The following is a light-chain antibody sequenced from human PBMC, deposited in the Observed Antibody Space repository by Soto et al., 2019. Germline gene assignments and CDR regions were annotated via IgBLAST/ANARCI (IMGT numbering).Light chain of an antibody. J-gene: IGLJ1*01. V-gene: IGLV3-25*02. CDR1: ALPKQF. CDR2: KDT. Sequence: SYELTQPPSVSVSPGQTARITCSGDALPKQFASWYQQKPGQAPLLGIYKDTYRPSGIPERFSGSSSGTTVTLTISGVQAEDEADYYCQSADSGGISFVFGTGTKVTVL. CDR3: QSADSGGISFV.